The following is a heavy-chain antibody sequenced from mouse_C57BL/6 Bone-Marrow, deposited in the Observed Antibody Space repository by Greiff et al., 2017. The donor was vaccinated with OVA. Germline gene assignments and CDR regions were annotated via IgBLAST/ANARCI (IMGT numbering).Heavy chain of an antibody. CDR3: AKEFYDYFAY. CDR2: IYPGSGNT. V-gene: IGHV1-66*01. Sequence: QVQLQQSGPELVKPGASVTISCKASGYSFTSYYIHWVKQRPGQGLEWIGWIYPGSGNTKYNEKFKGKATLTADTSSSTAYMQLSSLTSEDSAVYYCAKEFYDYFAYWGQGTLVTVSA. J-gene: IGHJ3*01. D-gene: IGHD2-4*01. CDR1: GYSFTSYY.